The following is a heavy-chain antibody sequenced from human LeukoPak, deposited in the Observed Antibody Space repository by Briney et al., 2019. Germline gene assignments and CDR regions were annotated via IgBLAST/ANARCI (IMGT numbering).Heavy chain of an antibody. CDR3: TRWELGY. J-gene: IGHJ4*02. CDR1: GFTFSNAW. V-gene: IGHV3-15*01. Sequence: PGGSLRLSCAASGFTFSNAWMSWVRQAPGKGLEWVGRIKSKNDGGTTDYAAPVKGRFTISRDDSKNTLYLQMNSLKTEDTAVYYCTRWELGYWGQGTLVTVSS. D-gene: IGHD1-26*01. CDR2: IKSKNDGGTT.